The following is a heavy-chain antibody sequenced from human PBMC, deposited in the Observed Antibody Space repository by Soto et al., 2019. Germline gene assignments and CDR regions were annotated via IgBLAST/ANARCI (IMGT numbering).Heavy chain of an antibody. V-gene: IGHV3-7*01. CDR2: IKQDGTEK. J-gene: IGHJ5*02. CDR3: AGPYYESDP. Sequence: EVQLVESGGGLVQPGGSLRLSCAASGFTFSNSWMNWVRQAPGKGLEWVANIKQDGTEKSYAESVKGRFTISRDNAKNSLYLQMNGLRAEDTAVYYCAGPYYESDPWGQGTLVTVSS. CDR1: GFTFSNSW. D-gene: IGHD1-26*01.